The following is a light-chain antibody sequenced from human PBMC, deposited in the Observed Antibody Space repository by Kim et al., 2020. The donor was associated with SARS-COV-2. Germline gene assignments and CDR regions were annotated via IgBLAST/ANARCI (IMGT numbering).Light chain of an antibody. J-gene: IGLJ3*02. CDR2: VENSGSY. Sequence: SSVTISWKLSSGHSNYNSGWHEQKPGKAPRDVMKVENSGSYNKGSGVPDRFSGSSSGADRYLTISNLQAEDEADYYCETWDSNTWVFGGGTQLTVL. V-gene: IGLV4-60*03. CDR3: ETWDSNTWV. CDR1: SGHSNYN.